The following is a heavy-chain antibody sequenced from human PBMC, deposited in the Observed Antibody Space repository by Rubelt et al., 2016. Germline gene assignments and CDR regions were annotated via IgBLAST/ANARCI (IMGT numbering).Heavy chain of an antibody. Sequence: QVQLQESGPGLVKPSETLSLTCTVSGGSISSYYWSWVRQPPGKGLEWIGYIYYSGSTNYNPSLKSRVTISVDTSKNHCSLKLRSVTAADTAVYYCASLAADYCDYWGQGTLVTVSS. CDR2: IYYSGST. V-gene: IGHV4-59*01. CDR1: GGSISSYY. J-gene: IGHJ4*02. CDR3: ASLAADYCDY. D-gene: IGHD2-15*01.